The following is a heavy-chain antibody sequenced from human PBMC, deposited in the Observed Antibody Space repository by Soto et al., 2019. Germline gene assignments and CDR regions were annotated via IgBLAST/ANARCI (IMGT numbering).Heavy chain of an antibody. Sequence: GGSLRLSCAASGFTFSNYWMHWVRQAPGKGLVWVSRIDSDGSRITYADFVKGRFTISRDNAKNTVYLHMNGLTAEDTAVYYCVRTSLVVAVATREDFWGQGTLVTVSS. D-gene: IGHD2-15*01. CDR1: GFTFSNYW. CDR2: IDSDGSRI. J-gene: IGHJ4*02. CDR3: VRTSLVVAVATREDF. V-gene: IGHV3-74*01.